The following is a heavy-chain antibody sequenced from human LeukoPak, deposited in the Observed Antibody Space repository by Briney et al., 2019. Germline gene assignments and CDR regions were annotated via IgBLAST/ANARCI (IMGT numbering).Heavy chain of an antibody. CDR3: ARGNILTGYCFDF. V-gene: IGHV4-34*01. CDR2: IHYTGAT. D-gene: IGHD3-9*01. CDR1: GGSITGYY. Sequence: PSKTLSLTCAVYGGSITGYYWSWIRQTPGRGLEWVGEIHYTGATSYNPSLKSRATISTDTSKNQFSLRLSSVTAADTAVYYCARGNILTGYCFDFWGQGALVTVSS. J-gene: IGHJ4*02.